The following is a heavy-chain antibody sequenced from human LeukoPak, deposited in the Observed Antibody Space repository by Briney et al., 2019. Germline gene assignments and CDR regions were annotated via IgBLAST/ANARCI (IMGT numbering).Heavy chain of an antibody. V-gene: IGHV1-2*02. CDR2: INPNSGDT. CDR1: GYTFTGYY. CDR3: ARGCPLAATGSGLTS. J-gene: IGHJ5*02. D-gene: IGHD6-13*01. Sequence: ASVKVSCKASGYTFTGYYIHWVRQAPGQRLEWMGWINPNSGDTDYAQRFRGRVTMTRDTSISTAFMELRRLMSDDTAIYYCARGCPLAATGSGLTSWGQGTLVTVSS.